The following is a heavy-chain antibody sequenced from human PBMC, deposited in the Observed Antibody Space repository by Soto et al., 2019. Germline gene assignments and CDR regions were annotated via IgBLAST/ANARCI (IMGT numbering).Heavy chain of an antibody. D-gene: IGHD1-7*01. CDR2: IKSKTDGGTT. J-gene: IGHJ4*02. V-gene: IGHV3-15*07. Sequence: EVQLVESGGGLVKPGGSLRLSCAASDFTFDNARVNWVRQAPGKGLEWVGRIKSKTDGGTTDYTAPVKGRFTISRDDSKNTLYLQMNSVKTEDTAVYYCTTAGRWRGNYPEDYWGQGTLVTVSS. CDR3: TTAGRWRGNYPEDY. CDR1: DFTFDNAR.